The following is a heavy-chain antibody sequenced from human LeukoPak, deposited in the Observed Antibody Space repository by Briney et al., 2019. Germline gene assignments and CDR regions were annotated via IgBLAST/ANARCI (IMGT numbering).Heavy chain of an antibody. CDR3: AKVNWGLWYFDL. Sequence: PGGSLRLSCAASGFTFSSYDMSWVRQAPGKGLEWVSGIRGSGGSTYHADPVKGRFIISRDNSKNTLYLQMNSLRAEDTAVYYCAKVNWGLWYFDLWGRGTLVTVSS. V-gene: IGHV3-23*01. J-gene: IGHJ2*01. CDR2: IRGSGGST. D-gene: IGHD7-27*01. CDR1: GFTFSSYD.